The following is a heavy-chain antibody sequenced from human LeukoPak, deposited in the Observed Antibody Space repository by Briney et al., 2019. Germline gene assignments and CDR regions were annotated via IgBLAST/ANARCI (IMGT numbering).Heavy chain of an antibody. J-gene: IGHJ4*02. CDR2: INHSGST. Sequence: SETLSLTCAVYGGSFSGYFWSWIRQPPGKGLEWIGEINHSGSTNYNASLKSRVTISVDTSKNQFSLKLSSVTAADTAVYYCARGGGGSQLLRVFDCWGQGTLVTVSS. CDR1: GGSFSGYF. CDR3: ARGGGGSQLLRVFDC. D-gene: IGHD2-2*01. V-gene: IGHV4-34*01.